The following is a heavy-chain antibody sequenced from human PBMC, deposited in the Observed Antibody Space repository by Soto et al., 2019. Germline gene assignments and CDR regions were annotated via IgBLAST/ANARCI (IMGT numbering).Heavy chain of an antibody. J-gene: IGHJ5*02. CDR1: GFTSSSYS. Sequence: EVQLVESGGGLVQPGGSLRLSCAASGFTSSSYSMNWVRQAPGKGREWVSYISSSSTIYYADSVKGRFTISRDNAKNSLYLQMNSLRAEDTAVYYCAREYCSSTSSLNWFAPWGQGTLVTLSS. V-gene: IGHV3-48*01. CDR3: AREYCSSTSSLNWFAP. CDR2: ISSSSTI. D-gene: IGHD2-2*01.